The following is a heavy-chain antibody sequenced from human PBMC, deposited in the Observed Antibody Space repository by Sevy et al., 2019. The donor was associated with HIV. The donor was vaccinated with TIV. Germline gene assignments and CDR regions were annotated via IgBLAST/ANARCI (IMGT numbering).Heavy chain of an antibody. CDR2: FNGMGSST. CDR1: GSTFIGSG. D-gene: IGHD3-10*01. CDR3: AREVLLNWFDP. V-gene: IGHV3-74*01. Sequence: GGPLSLSGPALGSTFIGSGMHWFRQPQGRGWGGFSRFNGMGSSTSYAASVKGRFTISRDNAKNTLYLQMNSLRAEDTAVYYCAREVLLNWFDPWGQGTLVTVSS. J-gene: IGHJ5*02.